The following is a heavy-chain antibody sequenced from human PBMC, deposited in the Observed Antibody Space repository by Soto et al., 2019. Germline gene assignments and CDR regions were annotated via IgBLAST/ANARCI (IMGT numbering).Heavy chain of an antibody. D-gene: IGHD5-12*01. CDR3: ARDARRPSGYDDYYSYGMDV. Sequence: RASVKVSCKASGYTFTSYGISWVRQAPGQGLERMGWISAYNGNTNYAQKLQGRVTMTTDTSTSTAYMELRSLRSDDTAVYYCARDARRPSGYDDYYSYGMDVWGQGTTVTVSS. CDR1: GYTFTSYG. J-gene: IGHJ6*02. V-gene: IGHV1-18*04. CDR2: ISAYNGNT.